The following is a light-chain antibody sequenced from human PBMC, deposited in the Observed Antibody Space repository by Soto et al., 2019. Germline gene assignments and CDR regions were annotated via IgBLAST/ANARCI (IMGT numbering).Light chain of an antibody. CDR3: LQYSTWPPLYT. Sequence: EIVMTQSPATLSVSLGERVTLSCRASQSVSSYLAWYHQKPGQAPRLLISDASTRAPDIPDRFSGSGSGTDVTLTISSLQSTDLAVYYCLQYSTWPPLYTFGQGTKLEIK. V-gene: IGKV3-15*01. CDR1: QSVSSY. CDR2: DAS. J-gene: IGKJ2*01.